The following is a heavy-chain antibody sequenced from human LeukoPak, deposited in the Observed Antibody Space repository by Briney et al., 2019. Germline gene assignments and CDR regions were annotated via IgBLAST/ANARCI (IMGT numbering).Heavy chain of an antibody. Sequence: GASVKVSCKASGYTFTSYDINWVRQATGQGLEWMGWMNPNSGNTGYAQKFQGRVTITRNTSISTAYMEPSRLRSDDTAVYYCARDQEGPQPTYYDFWSGYYRPRNWFDPWGQGTLVTVSS. CDR1: GYTFTSYD. CDR2: MNPNSGNT. CDR3: ARDQEGPQPTYYDFWSGYYRPRNWFDP. V-gene: IGHV1-8*03. J-gene: IGHJ5*02. D-gene: IGHD3-3*01.